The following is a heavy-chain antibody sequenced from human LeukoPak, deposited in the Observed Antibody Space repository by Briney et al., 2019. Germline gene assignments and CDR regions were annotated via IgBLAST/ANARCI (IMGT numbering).Heavy chain of an antibody. CDR1: GFTFSSYA. Sequence: GRSLRLSCAASGFTFSSYAMHWVRQAPGKGLEWVAVISYDGNNKYYADSVKGRFTISRDNSKNTLYLQMNSLRAEDTAVYYCARDQDGYNSIRGFDYWGQGTLVTVSS. CDR3: ARDQDGYNSIRGFDY. V-gene: IGHV3-30-3*01. J-gene: IGHJ4*02. D-gene: IGHD5-24*01. CDR2: ISYDGNNK.